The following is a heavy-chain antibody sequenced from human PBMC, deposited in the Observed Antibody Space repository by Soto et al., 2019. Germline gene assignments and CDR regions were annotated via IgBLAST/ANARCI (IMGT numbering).Heavy chain of an antibody. CDR3: ARAALRVVVAATFDY. D-gene: IGHD2-15*01. CDR2: INAGNGNT. J-gene: IGHJ4*02. Sequence: ASVKVSCKASGYTFTSYAMHWVRQAPGQRLEWMGWINAGNGNTKYSQKFQGRVTITRDTSASTAYMELSSLRSEDTAVYYCARAALRVVVAATFDYWGQGTLVTVSS. V-gene: IGHV1-3*01. CDR1: GYTFTSYA.